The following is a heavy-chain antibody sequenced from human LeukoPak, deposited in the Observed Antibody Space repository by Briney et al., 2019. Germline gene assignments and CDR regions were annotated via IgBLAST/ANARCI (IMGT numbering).Heavy chain of an antibody. D-gene: IGHD2-2*01. CDR3: ARSRPRYCSSTSCSPSARGIDP. V-gene: IGHV1-46*01. CDR1: GYTFTSYY. CDR2: INPSGGST. J-gene: IGHJ5*02. Sequence: ASVKVSCKASGYTFTSYYMHWVRQAPGQGLEWMGIINPSGGSTSYAQKFQGRVTMTRGTSTSTVYMELSSLRSEDTAVYYCARSRPRYCSSTSCSPSARGIDPWGQGTLVTVSS.